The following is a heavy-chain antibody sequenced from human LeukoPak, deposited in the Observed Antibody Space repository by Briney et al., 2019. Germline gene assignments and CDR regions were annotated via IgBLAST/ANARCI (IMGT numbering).Heavy chain of an antibody. J-gene: IGHJ6*03. CDR1: GYTFTGYY. V-gene: IGHV1-2*02. D-gene: IGHD2-2*01. CDR2: INPNSGGT. Sequence: ASVKVSCKASGYTFTGYYMHWVRQAPGQGLEWMGWINPNSGGTNYAQKFQGRVTMTRDTPISTAYMELSRLRSDDTAVYYCARAVIVVVPAANYMDVWGKGTTVTVSS. CDR3: ARAVIVVVPAANYMDV.